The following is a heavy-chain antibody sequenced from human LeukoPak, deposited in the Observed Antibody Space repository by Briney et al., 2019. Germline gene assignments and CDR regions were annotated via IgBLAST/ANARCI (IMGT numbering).Heavy chain of an antibody. CDR3: AKSFNSGLVITILDY. V-gene: IGHV3-48*01. CDR1: GFTFDTYS. Sequence: GGSLRLSCAASGFTFDTYSMNWVRQAPGEGLEWVSYISSSATTIHYADSVKGRFTISRDNSKNTLYLQMNSLRAEDTAVYYCAKSFNSGLVITILDYWGQGALVTVSS. D-gene: IGHD3-22*01. CDR2: ISSSATTI. J-gene: IGHJ4*02.